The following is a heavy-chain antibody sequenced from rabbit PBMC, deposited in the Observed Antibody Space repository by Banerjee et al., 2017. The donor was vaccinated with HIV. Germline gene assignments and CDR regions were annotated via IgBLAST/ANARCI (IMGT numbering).Heavy chain of an antibody. Sequence: QSLEESGGDLVKPGASLTLTCTASGFTLSNYWMWWVRQAPGKGLEWIGCINTGSGGSTYYASWAKGRFTISKTSSTTVTLQMTSLTAADTATYLCARDLAGVIGWNFNLWGQGTLVTVS. CDR3: ARDLAGVIGWNFNL. J-gene: IGHJ4*01. CDR2: INTGSGGST. D-gene: IGHD4-1*01. V-gene: IGHV1S40*01. CDR1: GFTLSNYW.